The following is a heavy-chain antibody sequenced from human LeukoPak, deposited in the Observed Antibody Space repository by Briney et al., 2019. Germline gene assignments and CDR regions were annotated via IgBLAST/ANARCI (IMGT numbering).Heavy chain of an antibody. V-gene: IGHV4-39*07. CDR2: IYYSGST. CDR1: GGSISSSSYY. CDR3: ARETATRVYFDY. Sequence: PSETLSLTCTVSGGSISSSSYYWGWIRQPPGKGLEWIGSIYYSGSTYYNPSLKSRVTISVDRSKNQFSLKLSSVTAADTAVYYCARETATRVYFDYWGQGTLVTVPS. D-gene: IGHD5-12*01. J-gene: IGHJ4*02.